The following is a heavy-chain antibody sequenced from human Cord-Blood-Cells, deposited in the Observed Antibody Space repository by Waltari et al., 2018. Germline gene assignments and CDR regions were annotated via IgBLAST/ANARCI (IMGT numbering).Heavy chain of an antibody. CDR1: GYPFPGSY. J-gene: IGHJ2*01. CDR3: ARVGDPWYFDL. D-gene: IGHD3-16*01. Sequence: QVQLVQSGAEGKKPGASGKVSCKASGYPFPGSYLHWVRQAPGQGLEWMGWINPNSGGTNYAQKFQGRVTMTRDTSISTAYMELSRLRSDDTAVYYCARVGDPWYFDLWGRGTLVTVSS. CDR2: INPNSGGT. V-gene: IGHV1-2*02.